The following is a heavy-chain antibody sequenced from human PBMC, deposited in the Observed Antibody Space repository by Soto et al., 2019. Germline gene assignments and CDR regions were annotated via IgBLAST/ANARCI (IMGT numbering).Heavy chain of an antibody. J-gene: IGHJ3*02. CDR1: GYTFTRSG. Sequence: ASVKVSCKASGYTFTRSGISWVRQAPGQGLEWMGWISTYNGDTNYVQTFQGRVTMTTDTSTSTVYMELRSLRSDDTAVYYCAHKVLVPAATPSYDAFDIWGQGTMVTVSS. D-gene: IGHD2-2*01. CDR2: ISTYNGDT. V-gene: IGHV1-18*01. CDR3: AHKVLVPAATPSYDAFDI.